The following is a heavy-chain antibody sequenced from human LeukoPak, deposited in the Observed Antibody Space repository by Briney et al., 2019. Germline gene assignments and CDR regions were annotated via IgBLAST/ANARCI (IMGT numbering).Heavy chain of an antibody. D-gene: IGHD4-17*01. Sequence: GGSLRLSCAASGFTFDDYAMHWVRQAPGKGLEWVSGISWNSGSTGYADSVKGRFTISRDNAKNSLYLQMNSLRAEDTALYYCAKVRYGSTFDYWGQGTLVTVSS. CDR2: ISWNSGST. J-gene: IGHJ4*02. CDR3: AKVRYGSTFDY. CDR1: GFTFDDYA. V-gene: IGHV3-9*01.